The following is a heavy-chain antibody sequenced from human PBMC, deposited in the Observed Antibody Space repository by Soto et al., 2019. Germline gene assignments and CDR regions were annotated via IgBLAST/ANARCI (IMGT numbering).Heavy chain of an antibody. CDR1: GFTFSSYG. J-gene: IGHJ5*02. D-gene: IGHD1-1*01. CDR2: ISYDGSNK. Sequence: QVQLVESGGGVVQPGGSLRLSCAASGFTFSSYGMHWVRQAPGKGLEWVAVISYDGSNKYYADSVKGRFTISRDNSKNTLYLQMNRLRAEDTAVYYCAKRWVEQLERRVREGWIWFDPWGQGTLVTVSS. V-gene: IGHV3-30*18. CDR3: AKRWVEQLERRVREGWIWFDP.